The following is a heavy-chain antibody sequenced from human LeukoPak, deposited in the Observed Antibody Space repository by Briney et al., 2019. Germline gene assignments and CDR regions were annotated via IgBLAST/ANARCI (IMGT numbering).Heavy chain of an antibody. V-gene: IGHV3-9*01. CDR2: ISWNSGSI. D-gene: IGHD3-10*01. CDR3: AKDSSYYYGSGSYSDY. J-gene: IGHJ4*02. Sequence: GGSLTRSCSASGFTFDDYAMHWVRQAPGKGLEWVSGISWNSGSIGYADSVKGRFTISRDNAKNSLYLQMNSLSAEDTALYYCAKDSSYYYGSGSYSDYWGQGTLVTVSS. CDR1: GFTFDDYA.